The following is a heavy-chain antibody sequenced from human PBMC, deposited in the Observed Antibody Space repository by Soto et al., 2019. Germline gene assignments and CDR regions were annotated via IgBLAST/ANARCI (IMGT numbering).Heavy chain of an antibody. V-gene: IGHV4-30-4*01. D-gene: IGHD1-26*01. Sequence: PSETLSLTCTVSGCSISSGDYYWSWIRQPPGKGLEWIGYIYYSGSTYYNPSLKSRVTISVDTSKHQFSLKLISVTAADTAGYYCARVGGYNHYYYTAWDVRGQGPQATGSS. CDR1: GCSISSGDYY. CDR2: IYYSGST. CDR3: ARVGGYNHYYYTAWDV. J-gene: IGHJ6*02.